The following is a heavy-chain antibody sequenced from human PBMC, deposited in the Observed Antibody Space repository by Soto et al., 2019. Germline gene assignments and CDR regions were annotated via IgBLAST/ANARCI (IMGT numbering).Heavy chain of an antibody. D-gene: IGHD6-13*01. CDR1: GGTFSSYT. CDR2: IIPILGIA. J-gene: IGHJ6*02. V-gene: IGHV1-69*02. Sequence: QVQLVQSGAEVKKPGSSVKVSCKASGGTFSSYTISWVRQAPGQGLEWMGRIIPILGIANYAQKFQGRVTVTADESTSTAYRELSSLRSEDTAVYYCARVGLDSSSWSPYYYYGMDVWGQGTTVTVSS. CDR3: ARVGLDSSSWSPYYYYGMDV.